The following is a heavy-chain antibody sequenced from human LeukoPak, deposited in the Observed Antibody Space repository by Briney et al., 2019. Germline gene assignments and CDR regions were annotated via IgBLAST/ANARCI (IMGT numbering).Heavy chain of an antibody. CDR3: ARDQAAAGTPEDTFDI. CDR1: GLTFGDHA. V-gene: IGHV3-7*01. J-gene: IGHJ3*02. Sequence: GGSRRLSCTTSGLTFGDHAMSWVRQAPGKGLEWVANIKQDGSEKYYVDSVKGRFTISRDNAKNSLYLQMNSLRAEDTAVYYCARDQAAAGTPEDTFDIWGQGTMVTVSS. D-gene: IGHD6-13*01. CDR2: IKQDGSEK.